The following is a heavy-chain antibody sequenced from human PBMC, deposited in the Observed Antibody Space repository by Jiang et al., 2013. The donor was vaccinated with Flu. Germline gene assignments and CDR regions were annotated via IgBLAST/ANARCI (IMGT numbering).Heavy chain of an antibody. CDR2: IIPIFGTA. CDR3: ARDIVVVPAATAEYFQH. D-gene: IGHD2-2*01. J-gene: IGHJ1*01. Sequence: TFSSYAISWVRQAPGQGLEWMGGIIPIFGTANYAQKFQGRVTITADESTSTAYMELSSLRSEDTAVYYCARDIVVVPAATAEYFQHWGQGTLVTVSS. CDR1: TFSSYA. V-gene: IGHV1-69*01.